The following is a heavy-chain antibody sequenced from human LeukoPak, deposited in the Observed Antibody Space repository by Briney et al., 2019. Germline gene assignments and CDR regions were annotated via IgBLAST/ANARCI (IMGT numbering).Heavy chain of an antibody. D-gene: IGHD5-18*01. CDR3: ARKTGSYGYFGSDWFDP. Sequence: SETLSLTCTVSGYSISSGYYWGWIRQPPGKGLEWIGNIYYSGSTYYNPSLKSRVTISVDTSKNQFSLKLSSVTAADTAVYYCARKTGSYGYFGSDWFDPWGQGTLVTVSS. CDR2: IYYSGST. J-gene: IGHJ5*02. CDR1: GYSISSGYY. V-gene: IGHV4-38-2*02.